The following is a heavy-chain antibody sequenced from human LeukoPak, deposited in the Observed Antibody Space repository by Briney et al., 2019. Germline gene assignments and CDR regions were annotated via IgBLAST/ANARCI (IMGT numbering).Heavy chain of an antibody. V-gene: IGHV3-23*01. CDR1: GFTFDDYG. CDR3: AKSLLLWFGESTRLYYFDY. CDR2: ISGSGGST. J-gene: IGHJ4*02. D-gene: IGHD3-10*01. Sequence: GGSLRLSCAASGFTFDDYGMSWVRQAPGKGLEWVSAISGSGGSTYYADSVKGRFTISRDNSKNTLYLQMNSLRAEDTAVYYCAKSLLLWFGESTRLYYFDYWGQGTLVTVSS.